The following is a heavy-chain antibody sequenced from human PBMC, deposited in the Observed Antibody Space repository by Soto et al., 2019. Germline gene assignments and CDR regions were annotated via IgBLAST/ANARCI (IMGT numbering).Heavy chain of an antibody. J-gene: IGHJ4*02. D-gene: IGHD6-13*01. CDR3: ARDYSSGWCLDY. CDR2: ISYDGNNK. CDR1: GFPFSAEA. Sequence: QVQLVESGGGVVQPGNSLRLSCAGSGFPFSAEAMHWVRQAPGKGLEWVAAISYDGNNKNHADSVKGRFTVSRDNSKNTLYLQIYSLRHENTAVYYCARDYSSGWCLDYWGKGSLVTVSS. V-gene: IGHV3-30-3*01.